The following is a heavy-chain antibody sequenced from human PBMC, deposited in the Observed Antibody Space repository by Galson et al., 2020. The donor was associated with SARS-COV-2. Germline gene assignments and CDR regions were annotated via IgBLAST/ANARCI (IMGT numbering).Heavy chain of an antibody. CDR1: GFTFSSFW. V-gene: IGHV3-74*01. J-gene: IGHJ4*02. CDR2: INTDGSST. CDR3: TRGISGY. Sequence: ESLKISCAASGFTFSSFWMHWVRQAPGKGLVWVSRINTDGSSTDYADSVKGRFTISRDNAKNTVSLQMNSLRAEDTAVYYCTRGISGYWGQGTLVTVSS.